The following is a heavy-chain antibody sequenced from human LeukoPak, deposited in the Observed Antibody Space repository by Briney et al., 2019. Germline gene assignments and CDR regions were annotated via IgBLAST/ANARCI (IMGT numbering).Heavy chain of an antibody. Sequence: PSETLSLTCSVSGASVSSEYWSWIRQPPGRGLEWIGFIYTSQSTNYNPSLESRVTMSVDTSKNQFSLMLSSVTAADTAVYFCARILESEDYYYFMAVWAKGPRSPSP. J-gene: IGHJ6*03. CDR2: IYTSQST. D-gene: IGHD3-3*01. CDR3: ARILESEDYYYFMAV. V-gene: IGHV4-4*09. CDR1: GASVSSEY.